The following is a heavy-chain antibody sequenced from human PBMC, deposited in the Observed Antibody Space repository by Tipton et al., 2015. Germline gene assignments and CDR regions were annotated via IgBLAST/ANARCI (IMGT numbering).Heavy chain of an antibody. Sequence: GSLRLSCAASGFSLSNYSMNWVRQAPGKGLEWVSYISSSSSTIYYADSVKGRFTISRDIAKNSLYLRMNSLRDEDTAVYYCARDPYYYDSSGYYYGWFDPWGQGTLVTVSS. V-gene: IGHV3-48*02. CDR3: ARDPYYYDSSGYYYGWFDP. J-gene: IGHJ5*02. D-gene: IGHD3-22*01. CDR1: GFSLSNYS. CDR2: ISSSSSTI.